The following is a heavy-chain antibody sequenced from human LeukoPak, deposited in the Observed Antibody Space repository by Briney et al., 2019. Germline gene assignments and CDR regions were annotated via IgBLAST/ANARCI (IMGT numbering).Heavy chain of an antibody. CDR1: GFTFSNAW. V-gene: IGHV3-15*01. CDR3: TSTFFYGSGSFDY. D-gene: IGHD3-10*01. CDR2: IKSKTDGRTT. Sequence: GGSLRLSCAASGFTFSNAWMSWVRQAPGKGLEWVGRIKSKTDGRTTDYAAPVKGRFTISRDDAKNTLYLQMNSLKTEDTAVYYCTSTFFYGSGSFDYWGQGTLVTVSS. J-gene: IGHJ4*02.